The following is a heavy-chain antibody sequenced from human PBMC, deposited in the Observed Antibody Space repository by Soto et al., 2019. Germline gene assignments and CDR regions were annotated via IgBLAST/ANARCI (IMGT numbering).Heavy chain of an antibody. V-gene: IGHV4-39*01. Sequence: SETLSLTCTVSGGSISSSSYNWGRIRQPPGKGLEWIGSIYYSGSTSYNPSLKSRVTISVDTSKNQFSLKLSSVTAADTAVYYCARVGGINWFDPWGQGTLVTV. CDR1: GGSISSSSYN. J-gene: IGHJ5*02. D-gene: IGHD1-20*01. CDR3: ARVGGINWFDP. CDR2: IYYSGST.